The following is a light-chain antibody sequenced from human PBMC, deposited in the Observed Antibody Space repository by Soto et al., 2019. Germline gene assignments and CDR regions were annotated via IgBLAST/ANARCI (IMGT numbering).Light chain of an antibody. CDR1: QSVSSY. Sequence: EIVLTQSPATLSLSPGERATLSCRASQSVSSYLAWYQQKPGQAPRLLIYDASNRATGIPARFSGSGSGTDFTLTISSLEPEYFAVYYCQQRSNWPRQSITFGQGTRLEIK. CDR2: DAS. V-gene: IGKV3-11*01. J-gene: IGKJ5*01. CDR3: QQRSNWPRQSIT.